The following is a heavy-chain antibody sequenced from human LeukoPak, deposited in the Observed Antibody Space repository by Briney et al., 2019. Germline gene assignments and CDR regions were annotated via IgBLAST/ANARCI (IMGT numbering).Heavy chain of an antibody. CDR3: AKLMEDYYDSSGYYYGAAGAFDI. CDR2: ISGSGGST. Sequence: GGSLRLSCAASGFTFSSYAMSWVRRAPGKGLEWVSAISGSGGSTYYADPVKGRFTISRDNSKNTLYLQMNSLRAEDTAVYYCAKLMEDYYDSSGYYYGAAGAFDIWGQGTMVTVSS. J-gene: IGHJ3*02. D-gene: IGHD3-22*01. CDR1: GFTFSSYA. V-gene: IGHV3-23*01.